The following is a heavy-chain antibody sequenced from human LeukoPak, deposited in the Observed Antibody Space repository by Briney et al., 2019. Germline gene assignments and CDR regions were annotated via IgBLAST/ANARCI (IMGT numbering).Heavy chain of an antibody. CDR3: AKDLTGGNYYLDY. CDR1: GLSFSSYG. CDR2: ISSDGSGK. V-gene: IGHV3-30*18. D-gene: IGHD1-26*01. J-gene: IGHJ4*02. Sequence: GRSLRPSCTTTGLSFSSYGMHWVRQAPGKGLEWVAVISSDGSGKHAAESVKGRFTSSRDNSKNTLYLQMNSLRAEDTAVYDCAKDLTGGNYYLDYWGQGTLVTVSS.